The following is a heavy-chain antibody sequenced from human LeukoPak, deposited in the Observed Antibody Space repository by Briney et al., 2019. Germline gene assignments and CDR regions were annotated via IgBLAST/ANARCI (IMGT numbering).Heavy chain of an antibody. V-gene: IGHV3-23*01. Sequence: GGSLRLSCAASGFTFSSYAMSLVRQAPWKGLEWVSAISGSGGSTHYADSVKGRFTISRDNSKNTLYLQMNSLRAEDTAVYYCAKGGGWTLYYYYGMDVWGQGTTVTVSS. CDR3: AKGGGWTLYYYYGMDV. CDR2: ISGSGGST. CDR1: GFTFSSYA. D-gene: IGHD6-19*01. J-gene: IGHJ6*02.